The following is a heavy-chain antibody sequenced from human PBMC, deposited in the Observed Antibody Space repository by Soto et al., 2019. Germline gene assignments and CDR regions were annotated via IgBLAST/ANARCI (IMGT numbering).Heavy chain of an antibody. Sequence: QVQLVQSGAEVKKPGASVKVSCKASGYTFTSYGISWVRQAPGQGLEWMGWISAYSGNTNYAQKLQGRVTMTTDTSTSAAYMELRSLKSDDTAVYYCARQYDILTGYYLEVGYWGQGTLVTVSS. CDR3: ARQYDILTGYYLEVGY. V-gene: IGHV1-18*01. D-gene: IGHD3-9*01. J-gene: IGHJ4*02. CDR2: ISAYSGNT. CDR1: GYTFTSYG.